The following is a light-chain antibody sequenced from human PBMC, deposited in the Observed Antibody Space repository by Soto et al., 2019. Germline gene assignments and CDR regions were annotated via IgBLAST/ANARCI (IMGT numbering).Light chain of an antibody. J-gene: IGKJ5*01. CDR2: AAS. CDR1: EDISSY. CDR3: QQFKNYPIT. V-gene: IGKV1-9*01. Sequence: VGDRVTFTCSASEDISSYLVWYQQKPGAAPKLLIYAASALHSGVPSRFSGSGSGTDFTLTISSLHPEDFAVYFCQQFKNYPITFGQGTRLEIK.